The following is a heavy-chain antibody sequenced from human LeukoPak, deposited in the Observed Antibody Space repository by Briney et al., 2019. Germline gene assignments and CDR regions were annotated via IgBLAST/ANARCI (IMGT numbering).Heavy chain of an antibody. D-gene: IGHD4-11*01. CDR1: GFTFGIYA. Sequence: GGSLRLSCAASGFTFGIYAMNWVRQAAGKGLEWVSYISSSSSTIYYADSVKGRFTISRDNAKNSLYLQMNSLRAEDTAVYYCARDVTVRGFDYWGQGTLVTVSS. CDR2: ISSSSSTI. V-gene: IGHV3-48*01. CDR3: ARDVTVRGFDY. J-gene: IGHJ4*02.